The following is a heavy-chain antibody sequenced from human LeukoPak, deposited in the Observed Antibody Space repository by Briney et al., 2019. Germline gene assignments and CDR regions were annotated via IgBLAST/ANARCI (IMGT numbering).Heavy chain of an antibody. CDR1: GFSLRTSGVG. J-gene: IGHJ3*01. D-gene: IGHD2-2*02. CDR2: IYWDDVK. Sequence: SGPTLLNPTATLTLTCTFSGFSLRTSGVGVGWIRQPPGKALEWLSLIYWDDVKRYSPSLKSRLTITKDTSKNQVVLTMTNMDPVDTATYYCAHRDLYCSSASCYSADAFDLWGQGTMVTVSS. V-gene: IGHV2-5*02. CDR3: AHRDLYCSSASCYSADAFDL.